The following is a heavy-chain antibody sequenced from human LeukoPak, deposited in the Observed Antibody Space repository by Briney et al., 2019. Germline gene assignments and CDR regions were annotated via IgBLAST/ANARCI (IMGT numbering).Heavy chain of an antibody. CDR1: GFTFDDYA. V-gene: IGHV3-9*01. D-gene: IGHD3-9*01. CDR2: ISWNSGSI. CDR3: AKDTRYDILTGYSDAFDI. J-gene: IGHJ3*02. Sequence: GGSLRLSCAASGFTFDDYAMHWVRQAPGKGLEWVSGISWNSGSIGYADSVKGRFTISRDNAKNSLYLQMNSLRAEDTALYYCAKDTRYDILTGYSDAFDIWGQGTMVTDSS.